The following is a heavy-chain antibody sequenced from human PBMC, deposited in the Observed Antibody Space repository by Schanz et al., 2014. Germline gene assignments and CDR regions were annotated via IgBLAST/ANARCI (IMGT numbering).Heavy chain of an antibody. CDR2: ISAYNGHT. V-gene: IGHV1-18*04. CDR3: ARGWGYDALTGYVF. CDR1: GYTFFDYG. Sequence: QVQLVQSGAEAKKTGASVKVSCKASGYTFFDYGFTWVRQAPGQGLEWMGWISAYNGHTNYAQKLQGRVTMTTDTSTSTAYMELRSLRSDDTAVYYCARGWGYDALTGYVFWGQGTLVTVSS. D-gene: IGHD3-9*01. J-gene: IGHJ4*02.